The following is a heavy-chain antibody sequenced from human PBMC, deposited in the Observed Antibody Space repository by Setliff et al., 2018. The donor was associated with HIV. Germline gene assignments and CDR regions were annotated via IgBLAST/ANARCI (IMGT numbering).Heavy chain of an antibody. J-gene: IGHJ6*04. CDR1: GYTFTDYY. V-gene: IGHV1-2*06. CDR2: INPDSGGA. D-gene: IGHD3-10*01. CDR3: ARGKGVGGVVITGGLDV. Sequence: ASVKVSCKASGYTFTDYYMQWVRQAPGQGLEWMGRINPDSGGANYAQKFQGRVTMTRDTSFSTAYTSIRTTYMELTNLKSEDTAVYYCARGKGVGGVVITGGLDVWGKGTTVTVSS.